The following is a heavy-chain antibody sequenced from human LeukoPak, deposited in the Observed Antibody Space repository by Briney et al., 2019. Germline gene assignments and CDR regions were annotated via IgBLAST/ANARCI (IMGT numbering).Heavy chain of an antibody. CDR1: GYTFTCYY. J-gene: IGHJ6*02. CDR2: INPNSGGT. V-gene: IGHV1-2*02. CDR3: ARKGRGFFYYYYGMDV. D-gene: IGHD6-25*01. Sequence: ASVKGSCKASGYTFTCYYMHWVRQAPGQGLEWMGWINPNSGGTNYAQKFQGRVTMTRDTSISTAYMELSRLRSDDTAVYYCARKGRGFFYYYYGMDVWGQGTTVTVSS.